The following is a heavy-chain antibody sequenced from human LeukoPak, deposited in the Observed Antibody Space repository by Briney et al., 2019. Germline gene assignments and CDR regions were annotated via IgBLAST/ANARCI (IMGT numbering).Heavy chain of an antibody. J-gene: IGHJ6*03. Sequence: VASVKVSCKASGYTFTGYYMHWVRQAPGQGLEWMGWINPNSGGTNYAQKFQGRVTMTRDTSISTAYMELSRLRSDDTAVYYCARDRTRYYYYSYMDVWGKGTAVTISS. CDR2: INPNSGGT. D-gene: IGHD1-14*01. CDR1: GYTFTGYY. V-gene: IGHV1-2*02. CDR3: ARDRTRYYYYSYMDV.